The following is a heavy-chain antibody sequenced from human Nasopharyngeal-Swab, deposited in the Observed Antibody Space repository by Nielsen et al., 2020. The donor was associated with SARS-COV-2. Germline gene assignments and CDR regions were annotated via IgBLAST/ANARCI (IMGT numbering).Heavy chain of an antibody. V-gene: IGHV5-10-1*01. CDR1: GYSLSNYC. CDR2: VDPSDSYT. Sequence: GESLKISCEGSGYSLSNYCISWVRQVPGKGLEWMGKVDPSDSYTDHSPFLRGHVTISVDRSISTAYLQWSSLKASDTAMYYCARQYQNYFGSGDYHGAFDIWGQGTMVTVSS. D-gene: IGHD3-10*01. J-gene: IGHJ3*02. CDR3: ARQYQNYFGSGDYHGAFDI.